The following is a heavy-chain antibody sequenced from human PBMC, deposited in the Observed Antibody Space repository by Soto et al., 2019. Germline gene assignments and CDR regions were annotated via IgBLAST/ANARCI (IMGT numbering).Heavy chain of an antibody. D-gene: IGHD2-15*01. J-gene: IGHJ4*02. Sequence: SETLSLTCTLSGGSISSGNYYWSWLRQPPGKGLEWIGFISYSGSTYYSTSLKGRVTISVDTSKSRFSLNLSFVTAADTAVYYCATMGTPATGLYFFDYWGQGSLVTVSS. CDR2: ISYSGST. CDR3: ATMGTPATGLYFFDY. V-gene: IGHV4-30-4*01. CDR1: GGSISSGNYY.